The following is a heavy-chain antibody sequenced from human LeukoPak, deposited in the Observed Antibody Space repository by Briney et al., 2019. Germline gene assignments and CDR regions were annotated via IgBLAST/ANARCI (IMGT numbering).Heavy chain of an antibody. J-gene: IGHJ5*02. Sequence: SETLSLTCTVSGGSISSGDYYWSWIRQPPGRGLEWIGYIFYSGSAFYNPSLKRRFMISLDASKNQFSLRLSSVTAADTAVYYCARCLVEYSSSWPFDPWGQGTLVTVSS. V-gene: IGHV4-30-4*01. CDR1: GGSISSGDYY. D-gene: IGHD6-13*01. CDR2: IFYSGSA. CDR3: ARCLVEYSSSWPFDP.